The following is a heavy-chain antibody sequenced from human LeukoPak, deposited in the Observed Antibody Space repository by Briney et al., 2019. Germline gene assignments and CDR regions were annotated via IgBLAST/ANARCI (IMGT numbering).Heavy chain of an antibody. CDR2: INPNSGGT. CDR3: ARDPGGAVAATAYYGMDV. V-gene: IGHV1-2*02. Sequence: EASVKVSCKASGYTFTGYYMHWMRQAPGQGLEWMGWINPNSGGTNYAQKFQGRVTMTRDTSISTAYMELSRLRSDNTAVYYCARDPGGAVAATAYYGMDVWGQGTTVTVSS. J-gene: IGHJ6*02. CDR1: GYTFTGYY. D-gene: IGHD6-19*01.